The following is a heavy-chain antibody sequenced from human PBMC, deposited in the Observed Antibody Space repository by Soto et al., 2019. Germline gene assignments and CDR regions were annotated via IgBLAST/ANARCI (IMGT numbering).Heavy chain of an antibody. Sequence: SVKVSCKASGGTFSSYAISWVRQAPGQGLEWMGGIIPIFGTANYAQKFQGRVTITADKSTSTAYMELSSLGSEDTAVYYCARARHYYDSSGYYYVYFDYWGQGKMVTVSS. D-gene: IGHD3-22*01. CDR1: GGTFSSYA. V-gene: IGHV1-69*06. CDR2: IIPIFGTA. J-gene: IGHJ4*02. CDR3: ARARHYYDSSGYYYVYFDY.